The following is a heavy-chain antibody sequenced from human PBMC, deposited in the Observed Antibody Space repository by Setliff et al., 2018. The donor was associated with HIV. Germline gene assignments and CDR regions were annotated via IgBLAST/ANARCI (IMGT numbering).Heavy chain of an antibody. J-gene: IGHJ4*02. CDR2: INHDGSEK. D-gene: IGHD6-19*01. Sequence: GGSLRLSCAASGFTFSSYWMSWVRQAPGKGLEWVASINHDGSEKYYVDSVKGRFTISRDNAKNSLHLQMNSLRAEDTAVYYCAREPSGSLDYWGQGTLVTVSS. CDR3: AREPSGSLDY. V-gene: IGHV3-7*03. CDR1: GFTFSSYW.